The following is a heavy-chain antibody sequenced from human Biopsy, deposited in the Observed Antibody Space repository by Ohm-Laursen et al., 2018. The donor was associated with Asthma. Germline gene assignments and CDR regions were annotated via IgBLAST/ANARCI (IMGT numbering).Heavy chain of an antibody. CDR2: ISYDGSNK. V-gene: IGHV3-30*03. CDR3: ASQSSGPDFWSGYYYFDY. J-gene: IGHJ4*02. Sequence: SLRLSFTASGFTFSSYGMHWVRQAPGKGLEWVAVISYDGSNKYYADSVKGRFTISRDNSKNTLYLQMNSLRAEDTAVYYCASQSSGPDFWSGYYYFDYWGQGTLVTVSS. D-gene: IGHD3-3*01. CDR1: GFTFSSYG.